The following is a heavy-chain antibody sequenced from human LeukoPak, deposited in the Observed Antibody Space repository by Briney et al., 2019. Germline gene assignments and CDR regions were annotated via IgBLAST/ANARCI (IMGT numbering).Heavy chain of an antibody. D-gene: IGHD3-22*01. CDR3: ARAEDYYDSLGYYLGY. CDR2: ISSSGSTI. J-gene: IGHJ4*02. V-gene: IGHV3-48*03. Sequence: GGCLRLSCSASGFTFSNYEMSWVRHDPGKGREWGSYISSSGSTIYYADSVKGRFTISRDKAKNSLYLQMTSLRAEYTAVYYCARAEDYYDSLGYYLGYWGQGTLVTVSS. CDR1: GFTFSNYE.